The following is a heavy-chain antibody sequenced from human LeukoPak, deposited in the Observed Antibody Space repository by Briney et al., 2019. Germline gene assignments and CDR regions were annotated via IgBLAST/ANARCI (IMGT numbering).Heavy chain of an antibody. D-gene: IGHD6-13*01. CDR1: GFTFSSYA. CDR2: ISYDGSNK. CDR3: AREEVAAAGTYYGMDV. Sequence: GRSLRLSCAASGFTFSSYAMHWVRQAPGKGLEWVAVISYDGSNKYYADSVKGRFTISRDNSKNTLYLQMNSLRAEDTAVYYCAREEVAAAGTYYGMDVWGQGTTVTASS. V-gene: IGHV3-30-3*01. J-gene: IGHJ6*02.